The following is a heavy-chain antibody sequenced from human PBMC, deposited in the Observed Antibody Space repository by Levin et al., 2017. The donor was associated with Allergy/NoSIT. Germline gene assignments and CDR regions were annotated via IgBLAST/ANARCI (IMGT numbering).Heavy chain of an antibody. CDR2: IYPGDSDT. CDR1: GYSFTSYW. D-gene: IGHD2-15*01. V-gene: IGHV5-51*01. CDR3: ARRGVVAATEWFDP. J-gene: IGHJ5*02. Sequence: GGSLRLSCKGSGYSFTSYWIGWVRQMPGKGLEWMGIIYPGDSDTRYSPSFQGQVTISAGKSISTAYLQWSSLKASDTAMYYCARRGVVAATEWFDPWGQGTLVTVSS.